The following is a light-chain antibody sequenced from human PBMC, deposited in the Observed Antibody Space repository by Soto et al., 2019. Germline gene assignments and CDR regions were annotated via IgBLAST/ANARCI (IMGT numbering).Light chain of an antibody. CDR1: SSDGGGYNY. Sequence: QYALTQPASVSGSPGQSITISCTGNSSDGGGYNYVSWYQQHPGKAPKLMIYEVSNRPSGVSTRFSGSKSGNTASLTISGLQAEDEADYYCRSYTSSSTPYVFGTGTKLTVL. V-gene: IGLV2-14*01. J-gene: IGLJ1*01. CDR3: RSYTSSSTPYV. CDR2: EVS.